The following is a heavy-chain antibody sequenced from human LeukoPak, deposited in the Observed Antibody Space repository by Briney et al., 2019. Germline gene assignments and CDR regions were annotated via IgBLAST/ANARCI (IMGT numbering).Heavy chain of an antibody. CDR2: IYSGGST. CDR3: ARDPRGDYTY. CDR1: GFSFDDHG. V-gene: IGHV3-53*01. D-gene: IGHD4-17*01. Sequence: GGSLRLSCVTSGFSFDDHGMSWVRQAPGKGLEWVSVIYSGGSTYYADSVKGRFTISRDNAEKSVYLQMDSLRAEDTAVYYCARDPRGDYTYWGQGTLVTVSS. J-gene: IGHJ4*02.